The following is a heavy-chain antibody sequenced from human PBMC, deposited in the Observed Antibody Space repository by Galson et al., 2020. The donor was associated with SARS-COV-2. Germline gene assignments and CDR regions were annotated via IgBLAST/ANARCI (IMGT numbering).Heavy chain of an antibody. D-gene: IGHD6-6*01. Sequence: SQTLSLTCAVYGGSFSGYYWSWIRQAPGKGLEWIGEVNHSVSSNYNPSPKSRVIISVDTSKNQSSLKLSSLTAADTAVYYCARGPEYSSSSGRLDYWGQGTLVTVAS. V-gene: IGHV4-34*01. J-gene: IGHJ4*02. CDR1: GGSFSGYY. CDR2: VNHSVSS. CDR3: ARGPEYSSSSGRLDY.